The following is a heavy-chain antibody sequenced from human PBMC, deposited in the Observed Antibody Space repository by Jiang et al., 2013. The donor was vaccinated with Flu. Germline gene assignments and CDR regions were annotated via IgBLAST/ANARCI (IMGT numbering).Heavy chain of an antibody. Sequence: GAEVKKPGASVKVSCKASGYTFTNFDIHWVRQATGQGLEWMGWMNPDSASTGYAQRFQGRVTMTRNTSIGTAYMELSSLRSEDTAVYYCAITLGTYFSLDYWGQGTLVTVSS. CDR3: AITLGTYFSLDY. V-gene: IGHV1-8*01. D-gene: IGHD1-26*01. J-gene: IGHJ4*02. CDR2: MNPDSAST. CDR1: GYTFTNFD.